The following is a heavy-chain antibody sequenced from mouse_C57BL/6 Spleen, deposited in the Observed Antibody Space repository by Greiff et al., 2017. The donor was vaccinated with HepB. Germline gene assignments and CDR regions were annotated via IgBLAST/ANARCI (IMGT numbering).Heavy chain of an antibody. CDR3: ARRYYYGSRGIYYAMDY. J-gene: IGHJ4*01. Sequence: QVQLQQPGAELVMPGASVKLSCKASGYTFTSYWMHWVKQRPGQGLEWIGEIDPSDSYTNYNQKFKGKSTLTVDKSSSTAYMQLSSLTSEDSAVYYWARRYYYGSRGIYYAMDYWGQGTSVTVSS. CDR2: IDPSDSYT. V-gene: IGHV1-69*01. D-gene: IGHD1-1*01. CDR1: GYTFTSYW.